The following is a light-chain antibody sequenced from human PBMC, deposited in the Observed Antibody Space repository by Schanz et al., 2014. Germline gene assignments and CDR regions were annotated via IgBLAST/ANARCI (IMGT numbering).Light chain of an antibody. V-gene: IGLV2-14*01. J-gene: IGLJ3*02. CDR2: DVT. Sequence: QSALTQPASVSGSPGQSVTISCSGISSDVGDYNYVSWYQQRPGKAPKLMIYDVTNRPSGVSNRFSGSKSGTTASLTISGLQAEDEGDYYCSSYTSRSTLFGGGTKLTVL. CDR1: SSDVGDYNY. CDR3: SSYTSRSTL.